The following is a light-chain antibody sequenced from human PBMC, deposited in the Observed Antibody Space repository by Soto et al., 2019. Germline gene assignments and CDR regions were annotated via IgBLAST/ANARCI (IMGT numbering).Light chain of an antibody. V-gene: IGKV1-12*01. Sequence: DIQMTQSPSSVSASVGDRVTITCRARQGSSSWLACYQQNPGKAPKLLIYAAPSLQSGVPSRLSGSASGTDVTLTNSSLLPEDFATYYCQKANSLPHFFGQGTTLDIK. J-gene: IGKJ2*01. CDR3: QKANSLPHF. CDR1: QGSSSW. CDR2: AAP.